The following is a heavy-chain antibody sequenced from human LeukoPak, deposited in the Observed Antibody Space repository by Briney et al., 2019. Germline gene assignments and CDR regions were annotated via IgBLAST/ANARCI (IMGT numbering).Heavy chain of an antibody. CDR2: ISGGGVAT. V-gene: IGHV3-23*01. CDR1: GFTFSNHA. D-gene: IGHD6-19*01. J-gene: IGHJ4*02. Sequence: QTGGSLRLSCAASGFTFSNHAMSWVRQAPGKGLQWVSAISGGGVATYYADSVKGRFTISRDNSKNTVYLQMNSLRVEDTAVYYCAGSRGWYLAYWGQGTLVIGSS. CDR3: AGSRGWYLAY.